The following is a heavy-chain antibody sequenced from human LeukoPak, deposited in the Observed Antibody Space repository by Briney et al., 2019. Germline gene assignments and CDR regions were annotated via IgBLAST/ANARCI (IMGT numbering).Heavy chain of an antibody. CDR3: TRDHITYYDIWTGYYESFPFDY. V-gene: IGHV3-49*04. D-gene: IGHD3-9*01. J-gene: IGHJ4*02. CDR1: GFTFGDYA. Sequence: PGRSLRLSCTASGFTFGDYAMSWVRQAPGKGLEWVGFIRSKAYGGTTEYAASVKGRFTISRDDSKSIAYLQMNSLKTEDTAVYYCTRDHITYYDIWTGYYESFPFDYWGQGTLVTVSS. CDR2: IRSKAYGGTT.